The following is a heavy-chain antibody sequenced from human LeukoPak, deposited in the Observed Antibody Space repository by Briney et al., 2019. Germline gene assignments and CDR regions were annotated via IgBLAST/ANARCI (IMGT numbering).Heavy chain of an antibody. V-gene: IGHV3-74*01. D-gene: IGHD1-26*01. CDR1: GLTFSSHW. Sequence: GGSLRLSCAASGLTFSSHWMHWVRQAPGKGLVWVSRITNDGSSTTYADSVKGRFTISRDNSKNTLYLQMNSLRAEDTAVYYCARDFVGAGAFDIWGQGTMVTVSS. CDR2: ITNDGSST. J-gene: IGHJ3*02. CDR3: ARDFVGAGAFDI.